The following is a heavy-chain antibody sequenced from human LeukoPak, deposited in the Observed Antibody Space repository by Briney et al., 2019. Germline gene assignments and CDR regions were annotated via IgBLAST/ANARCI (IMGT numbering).Heavy chain of an antibody. J-gene: IGHJ4*02. CDR1: AFTFSSYA. D-gene: IGHD6-25*01. CDR3: AREAEALDY. Sequence: PGGSLRLSCAASAFTFSSYALHWVRQAPGKGLEWVALISYNGRNKYYADSVKGRFTISRDNSKNTLYLQMNSLRGEDTAVYYCAREAEALDYWGQGTLVTVSS. CDR2: ISYNGRNK. V-gene: IGHV3-30*04.